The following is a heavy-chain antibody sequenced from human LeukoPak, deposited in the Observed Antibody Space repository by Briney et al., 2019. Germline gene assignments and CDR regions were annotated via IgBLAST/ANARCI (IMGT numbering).Heavy chain of an antibody. V-gene: IGHV1-18*01. CDR3: ARDLYCSVTSCPWLGLFDS. CDR1: GFSFTSYA. CDR2: IIPYNGNT. D-gene: IGHD2-2*01. J-gene: IGHJ4*02. Sequence: ASVKVSCKTSGFSFTSYAISWLRQAPGQGLEWMGWIIPYNGNTNYAQKLQGRVTMTTDTSTSTAYMELRSLTSDDTAVYYCARDLYCSVTSCPWLGLFDSWGQGSLVTVTS.